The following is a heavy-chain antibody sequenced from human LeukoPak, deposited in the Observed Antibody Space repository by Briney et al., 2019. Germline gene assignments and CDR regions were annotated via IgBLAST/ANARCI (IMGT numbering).Heavy chain of an antibody. CDR1: GGTFSSYA. Sequence: ASVKVSCKASGGTFSSYAISWVRQAPGQGLEWMGGIIPIFGTANYAQKFQGRVTITADESTSTAYIELSSLRSEDTAVYYCALTSYYDFWSGYYTAFDYWGQGTLVTVSS. CDR2: IIPIFGTA. CDR3: ALTSYYDFWSGYYTAFDY. D-gene: IGHD3-3*01. V-gene: IGHV1-69*13. J-gene: IGHJ4*02.